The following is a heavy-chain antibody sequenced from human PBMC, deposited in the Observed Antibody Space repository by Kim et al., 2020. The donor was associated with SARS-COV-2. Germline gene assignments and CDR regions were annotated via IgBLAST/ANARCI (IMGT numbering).Heavy chain of an antibody. J-gene: IGHJ4*02. CDR3: AREDYGGDSRGFDY. CDR2: TFYMSKWYN. CDR1: GDSVSSSSAA. Sequence: SQTLSLTCAISGDSVSSSSAAWNWVRQSPSRGLEWLGRTFYMSKWYNEYALSVKSRITINPDTSKNQFSLQLNSVTPEDTAVYYCAREDYGGDSRGFDYWAQGTLVTVSS. D-gene: IGHD2-21*02. V-gene: IGHV6-1*01.